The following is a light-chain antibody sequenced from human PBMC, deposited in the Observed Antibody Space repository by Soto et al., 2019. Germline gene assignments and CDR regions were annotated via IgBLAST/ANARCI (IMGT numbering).Light chain of an antibody. Sequence: DIQMTQSPSSLSASVGDRVTITCQASQDISNNLNWYQQKPGKAPKLLIYDASNLETGVPSRFSGGGSGTDFTFTISSLQPEDIATYYCQQYKSYPLTFGGGTKVEI. CDR2: DAS. CDR1: QDISNN. CDR3: QQYKSYPLT. J-gene: IGKJ4*01. V-gene: IGKV1-33*01.